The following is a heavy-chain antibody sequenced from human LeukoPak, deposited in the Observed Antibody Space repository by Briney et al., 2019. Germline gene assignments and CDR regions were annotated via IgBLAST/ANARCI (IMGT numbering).Heavy chain of an antibody. CDR2: IYTGGNT. J-gene: IGHJ4*02. Sequence: GGSLRLSCAASRISDYMIWVRQAPGTGVEWVSVIYTGGNTYYANSVRGRFTISRDNSQRTLYLQMNSLRAEDTSVYYCASSTSTPGGFDFWGQGTLVTVSS. CDR3: ASSTSTPGGFDF. CDR1: RISDY. D-gene: IGHD2-2*01. V-gene: IGHV3-66*01.